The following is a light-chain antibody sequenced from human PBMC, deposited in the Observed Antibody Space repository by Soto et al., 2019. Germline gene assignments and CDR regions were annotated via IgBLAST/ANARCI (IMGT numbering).Light chain of an antibody. CDR1: QSVSSY. J-gene: IGKJ1*01. CDR2: DAS. V-gene: IGKV3-11*01. CDR3: QQRSNWLWT. Sequence: EIVLTQSPATLSLSPGERATLSCRASQSVSSYSTWYQQKPGQAPSLLIYDASNRASGIPARFSGSGSGTDFTLTISSLEPEDFAVYYCQQRSNWLWTFGQGTKVEIK.